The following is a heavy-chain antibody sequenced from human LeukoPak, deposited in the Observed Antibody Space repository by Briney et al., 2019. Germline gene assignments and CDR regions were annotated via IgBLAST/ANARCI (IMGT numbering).Heavy chain of an antibody. CDR1: GGSIRSGSYY. CDR3: AREGGYSGYDHLFDP. V-gene: IGHV4-61*02. CDR2: IYTSGST. Sequence: SQTLSLTCTVSGGSIRSGSYYWSWIRPPAGKGLEWIGRIYTSGSTNYNPSLKSRVTISVDTSKTQFSLKLSSVTAADTAVYYCAREGGYSGYDHLFDPWGQGTLVTVSS. D-gene: IGHD5-12*01. J-gene: IGHJ5*02.